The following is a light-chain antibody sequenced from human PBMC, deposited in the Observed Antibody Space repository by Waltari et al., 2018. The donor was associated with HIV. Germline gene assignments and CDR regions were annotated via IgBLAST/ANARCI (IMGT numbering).Light chain of an antibody. CDR1: KSGNTY. CDR3: QAWDTTTAV. Sequence: YDLTQPPSVSVSPGPTATITCSGAKSGNTYVSWYRQRPGQSPVLVIYSDAKRPSGIPERFSGSNSGSTATLTISGTQAMDEGDYYCQAWDTTTAVFGTGTRVTVL. CDR2: SDA. V-gene: IGLV3-1*01. J-gene: IGLJ1*01.